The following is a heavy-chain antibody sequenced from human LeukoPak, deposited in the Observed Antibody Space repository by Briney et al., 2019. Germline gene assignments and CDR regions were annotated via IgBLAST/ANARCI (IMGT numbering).Heavy chain of an antibody. V-gene: IGHV3-66*02. CDR1: GFSVNSDY. D-gene: IGHD2-15*01. J-gene: IGHJ6*03. Sequence: GGSLRLSCAASGFSVNSDYMTWVRQAPGKGLEWVGVIFAGGAPYYADSVQGRFTISRDNSKNTLYLQMNSLRAEDTAFYYCAKVRLGYCSGGSCSRGGTPMDVWGKGTTVTISS. CDR2: IFAGGAP. CDR3: AKVRLGYCSGGSCSRGGTPMDV.